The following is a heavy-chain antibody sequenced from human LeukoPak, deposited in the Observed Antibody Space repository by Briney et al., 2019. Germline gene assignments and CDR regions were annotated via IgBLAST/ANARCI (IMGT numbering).Heavy chain of an antibody. J-gene: IGHJ4*02. Sequence: GGSLRLSCAASGFTFSSYEMNWVRQAPGKGLEWVSYISSSGSTVYYADSVKGRFTISRDNAKNSLYLQMNSLRAEDTAVYYCARDLASVADYWGQGTLVTVSS. CDR1: GFTFSSYE. D-gene: IGHD6-19*01. CDR2: ISSSGSTV. V-gene: IGHV3-48*03. CDR3: ARDLASVADY.